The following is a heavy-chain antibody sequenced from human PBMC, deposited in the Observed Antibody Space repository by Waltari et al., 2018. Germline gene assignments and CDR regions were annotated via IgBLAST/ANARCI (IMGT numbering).Heavy chain of an antibody. V-gene: IGHV4-4*02. D-gene: IGHD3-9*01. J-gene: IGHJ4*02. Sequence: QVQLQESRPGLVKPSGTLSLPRVVSGDSLNNTHWWGWIRHAPGKGREWSGQIYGSGSTIYNPSVKGRVTISADNSKNQFSLTLKSVTAADTALYFCARGLTQYGATTGFDYWGQGTRVSVSS. CDR1: GDSLNNTHW. CDR2: IYGSGST. CDR3: ARGLTQYGATTGFDY.